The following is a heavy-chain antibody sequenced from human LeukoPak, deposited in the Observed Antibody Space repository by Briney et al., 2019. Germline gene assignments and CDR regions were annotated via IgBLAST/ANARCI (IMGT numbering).Heavy chain of an antibody. CDR3: AKGLFGVVIRGNYFDP. CDR1: GFRFDDYA. CDR2: ISWNSGST. D-gene: IGHD3-3*01. V-gene: IGHV3-9*01. J-gene: IGHJ5*02. Sequence: GRSLRLSCAASGFRFDDYAMHWVRQGPGKGLEWVSGISWNSGSTGYADSAKGRFTISRDNARNSLYLQMNSLRPEDTALYYCAKGLFGVVIRGNYFDPWGQGTLVTVSS.